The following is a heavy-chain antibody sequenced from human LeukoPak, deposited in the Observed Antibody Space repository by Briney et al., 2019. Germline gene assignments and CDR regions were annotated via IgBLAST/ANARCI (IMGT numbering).Heavy chain of an antibody. Sequence: GGSLRLSCAASGFTFGDYWMSWVRQAPGKGLEWVANINQDGSERYSVDSVKGRFTISRDNSKNTLYLQMNSLRAEDTAVYYCAKALGYCSGGSCYSHYWGQGTLVTVSS. CDR1: GFTFGDYW. D-gene: IGHD2-15*01. J-gene: IGHJ4*02. CDR2: INQDGSER. V-gene: IGHV3-7*01. CDR3: AKALGYCSGGSCYSHY.